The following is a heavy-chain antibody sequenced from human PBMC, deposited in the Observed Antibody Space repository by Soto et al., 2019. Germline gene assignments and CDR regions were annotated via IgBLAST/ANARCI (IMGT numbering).Heavy chain of an antibody. V-gene: IGHV3-66*01. Sequence: EVQLVESGGGLVQPGGYLRLSCAASGCTVSTKYMSWVRQAPGKGLEWVSVIYSGGSTFYADSVRGRFTISRDNSKNTVNLQMNSLRAEDTAVYYCARDPWAADSWGLGTLVTVSS. D-gene: IGHD3-16*01. CDR1: GCTVSTKY. J-gene: IGHJ4*02. CDR3: ARDPWAADS. CDR2: IYSGGST.